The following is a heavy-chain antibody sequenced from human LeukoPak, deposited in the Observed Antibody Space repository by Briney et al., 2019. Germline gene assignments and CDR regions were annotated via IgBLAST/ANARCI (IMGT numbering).Heavy chain of an antibody. Sequence: SETLSLTCTVSGDSISGSSFWWGWIRRPPGQGLEWIGNIYYSGTTNYNPSLESRVAISVDTSKNQFSLKLSSVTAADTAVYYCARGSFHWLLDWGQGTLVTVSS. V-gene: IGHV4-39*07. CDR2: IYYSGTT. J-gene: IGHJ4*02. CDR3: ARGSFHWLLD. CDR1: GDSISGSSFW. D-gene: IGHD3-9*01.